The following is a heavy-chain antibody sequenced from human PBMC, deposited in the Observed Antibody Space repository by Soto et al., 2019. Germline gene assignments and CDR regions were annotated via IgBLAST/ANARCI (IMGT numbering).Heavy chain of an antibody. V-gene: IGHV3-30-3*01. D-gene: IGHD4-4*01. CDR2: ISFDGSNK. J-gene: IGHJ6*02. CDR3: ARKSQPYSNWDYGMDV. Sequence: QVQLVESGGGVVLPGRSQRLSCVVSGFTFRSYAMHWVRQAPGKGLEWVTFISFDGSNKYFADSVKGRFTISRDNSKNTLYLQMNSLRVEDTAVYYCARKSQPYSNWDYGMDVWGQGTTVTVSS. CDR1: GFTFRSYA.